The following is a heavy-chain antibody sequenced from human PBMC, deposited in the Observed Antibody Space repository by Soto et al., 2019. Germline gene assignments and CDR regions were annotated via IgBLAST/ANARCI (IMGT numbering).Heavy chain of an antibody. Sequence: QVQLVQSGAEVKKPGSSVKVSCKASGGTFSSYAISWVRQAPGQGLEWMGGIIPIFGTANYAQKFQGRVTITTDEATSTAYMELSSLRSEDTAVYYCARGQVPAVLERVWFDPWGQGTLVTVSS. CDR2: IIPIFGTA. V-gene: IGHV1-69*05. CDR1: GGTFSSYA. CDR3: ARGQVPAVLERVWFDP. J-gene: IGHJ5*02. D-gene: IGHD2-2*01.